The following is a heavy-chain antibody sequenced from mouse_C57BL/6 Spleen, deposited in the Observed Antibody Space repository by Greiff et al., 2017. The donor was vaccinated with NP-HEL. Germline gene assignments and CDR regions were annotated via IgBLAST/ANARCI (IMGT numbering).Heavy chain of an antibody. Sequence: EVQGVESGGGLVKPGGSLKLSCAASGFTFSSYTMSWVRQTPEKRLEWVATISGGGGNTYYPDSVKGRFTISRDNAKNTLYLQMSSLRSEDTALYYCARHHYDYDEGYYFDYWGQGTTLTVSS. J-gene: IGHJ2*01. D-gene: IGHD2-4*01. CDR3: ARHHYDYDEGYYFDY. CDR2: ISGGGGNT. V-gene: IGHV5-9*01. CDR1: GFTFSSYT.